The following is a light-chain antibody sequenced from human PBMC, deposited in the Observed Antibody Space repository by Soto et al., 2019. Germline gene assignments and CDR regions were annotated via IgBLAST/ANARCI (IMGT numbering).Light chain of an antibody. V-gene: IGLV2-14*01. Sequence: QSALTQPASVSGSPGQSITISCTGTSSDVGGYNYVSWYQQHPGKAPKLIIYEVSNRPSGVSNRFSGSKSGNTASLTVSGLQAEDEADYSCSSYSSVTTLWVFGGGTQLTVL. J-gene: IGLJ3*02. CDR1: SSDVGGYNY. CDR2: EVS. CDR3: SSYSSVTTLWV.